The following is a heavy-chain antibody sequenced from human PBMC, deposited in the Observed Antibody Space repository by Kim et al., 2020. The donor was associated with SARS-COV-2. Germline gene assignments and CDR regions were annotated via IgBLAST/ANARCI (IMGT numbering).Heavy chain of an antibody. CDR2: ISSRGGNK. J-gene: IGHJ5*01. V-gene: IGHV3-23*01. D-gene: IGHD5-18*01. CDR3: ATPPPWWIQLYSGIGS. Sequence: GGSLRLSCVASGFDFSKQAMGWVRQAPGKGLEWVSSISSRGGNKYYADSVKGRFTISRDNSNNTLFLQMTSLGAGDTAVYYCATPPPWWIQLYSGIGSWG. CDR1: GFDFSKQA.